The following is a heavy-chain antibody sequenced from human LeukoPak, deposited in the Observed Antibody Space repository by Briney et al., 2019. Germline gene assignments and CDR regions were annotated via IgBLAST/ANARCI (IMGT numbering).Heavy chain of an antibody. CDR1: GFTFSSYA. CDR2: ISGSGDST. D-gene: IGHD3-10*01. J-gene: IGHJ4*02. V-gene: IGHV3-23*01. Sequence: GGSLRLSCAASGFTFSSYAMTWVRQAPGKGLEWVSTISGSGDSTYYADSVKGRFTISRDNSENTLYLQMNSLRAEDTAVYYCARVSVVRGVITYYFDYWGQGTLVTVSS. CDR3: ARVSVVRGVITYYFDY.